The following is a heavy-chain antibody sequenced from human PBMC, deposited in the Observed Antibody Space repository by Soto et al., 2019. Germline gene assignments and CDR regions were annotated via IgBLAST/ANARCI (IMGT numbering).Heavy chain of an antibody. CDR2: ISAYNGNT. Sequence: QVQLVQSGAEVKKPGASVKVSCKASGYTFTRYGISWVRQAPGQGLEWMGWISAYNGNTNYAQKLQGRVTMTTDTSTSTAYMELRSLRSDDTAVYYCARDRTRDGYSLMFDYWGQGTLVTVSS. CDR3: ARDRTRDGYSLMFDY. D-gene: IGHD4-4*01. CDR1: GYTFTRYG. J-gene: IGHJ4*02. V-gene: IGHV1-18*01.